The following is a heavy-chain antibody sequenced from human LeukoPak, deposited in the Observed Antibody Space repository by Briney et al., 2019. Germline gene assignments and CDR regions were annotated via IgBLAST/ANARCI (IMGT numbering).Heavy chain of an antibody. D-gene: IGHD2/OR15-2a*01. V-gene: IGHV3-15*01. Sequence: GGSLRLSCSASKFTFSNAWMSWVRQAPGKGLEWLGRIKPNTDGGIAAYAAPVEDRFTISRDDLKGMLYLQMNSLKIEDTAVYYCATYPQNRHWGQGTLVTVSS. CDR1: KFTFSNAW. CDR2: IKPNTDGGIA. J-gene: IGHJ4*02. CDR3: ATYPQNRH.